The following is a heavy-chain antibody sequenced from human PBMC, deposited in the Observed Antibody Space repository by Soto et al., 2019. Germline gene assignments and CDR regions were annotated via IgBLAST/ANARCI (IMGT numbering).Heavy chain of an antibody. V-gene: IGHV5-51*01. CDR2: IYPGDSDT. CDR3: ARHGGYYYSSGHPNLLDP. J-gene: IGHJ5*02. Sequence: GEYLKISCKGSGYSFSSYWIGWVRQMLGKGLEWMGIIYPGDSDTRYSPSFQGQVTISADKSISTAYLQWSSLKASDTAMYYCARHGGYYYSSGHPNLLDPWGQRTVDTVSA. D-gene: IGHD3-22*01. CDR1: GYSFSSYW.